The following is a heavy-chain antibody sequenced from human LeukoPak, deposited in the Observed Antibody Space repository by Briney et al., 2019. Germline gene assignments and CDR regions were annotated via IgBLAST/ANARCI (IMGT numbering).Heavy chain of an antibody. V-gene: IGHV4-61*02. CDR1: GGSISSGSYY. J-gene: IGHJ4*02. CDR2: IYTSGST. D-gene: IGHD3-22*01. Sequence: SETLSLTCTVSGGSISSGSYYWSWIRQPAGKGLEWIGRIYTSGSTNYNPSLKSRVTISVDTSKNQFSLKLSSVTAADTAVYYCARVRARGYDSSGYTGFIDYWGQGTLVTVSS. CDR3: ARVRARGYDSSGYTGFIDY.